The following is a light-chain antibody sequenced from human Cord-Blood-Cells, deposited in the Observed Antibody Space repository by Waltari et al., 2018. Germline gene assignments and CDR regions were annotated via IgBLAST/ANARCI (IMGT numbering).Light chain of an antibody. CDR3: SSYTSSSTLAV. CDR1: ICDLAGSYQ. Sequence: HSPLTPHASVSGAPGQSIPPPCTGPICDLAGSYQLSWYPQHPGKAPKLMIYEVSNRPSGVSNRFSGSKSGNTASLTISGLQAEDEADYYCSSYTSSSTLAVFGTGTKVTVL. CDR2: EVS. J-gene: IGLJ1*01. V-gene: IGLV2-14*01.